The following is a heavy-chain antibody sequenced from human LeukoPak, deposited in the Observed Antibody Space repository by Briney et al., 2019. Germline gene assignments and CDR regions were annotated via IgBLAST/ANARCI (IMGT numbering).Heavy chain of an antibody. Sequence: SETLSLTCTVSGGSISSYYWSWIRQPPGKGLEWIGYIYYSGTTNYNPSLKSRVTISVDTSKKQFSLKLSSVTAADTAVYFCARDDYYDSSGYRNAFDIWGQGTVVTVSS. CDR3: ARDDYYDSSGYRNAFDI. D-gene: IGHD3-22*01. J-gene: IGHJ3*02. CDR2: IYYSGTT. CDR1: GGSISSYY. V-gene: IGHV4-59*12.